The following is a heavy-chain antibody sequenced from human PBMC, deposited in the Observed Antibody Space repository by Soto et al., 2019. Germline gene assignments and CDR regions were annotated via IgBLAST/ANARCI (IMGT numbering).Heavy chain of an antibody. CDR1: GYTFTDYY. J-gene: IGHJ5*02. D-gene: IGHD3-16*01. CDR2: INPNVGGT. CDR3: ARGGREVPRFPYDT. V-gene: IGHV1-2*02. Sequence: ASVKVSCKASGYTFTDYYVHWVRQAPGQGLEWMGWINPNVGGTNYARKFQGRVTMTRDTSISTIYMKLTRLSADDTAIYYCARGGREVPRFPYDTWGQGTRVTVSS.